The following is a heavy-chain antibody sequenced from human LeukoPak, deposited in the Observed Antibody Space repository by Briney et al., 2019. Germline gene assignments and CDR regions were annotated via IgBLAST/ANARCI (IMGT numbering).Heavy chain of an antibody. V-gene: IGHV3-23*01. CDR2: ISGIGTTT. CDR1: GFTFSSYA. Sequence: PGGSLRLSCIASGFTFSSYAMTWVRQAPGKGLECVSVISGIGTTTYYADSVKGRFTISRDNSKNTLFLQMNSLRVEDTATYYCTKKGTTSVTDWFDPWGQGTLVTVSS. CDR3: TKKGTTSVTDWFDP. D-gene: IGHD4-17*01. J-gene: IGHJ5*02.